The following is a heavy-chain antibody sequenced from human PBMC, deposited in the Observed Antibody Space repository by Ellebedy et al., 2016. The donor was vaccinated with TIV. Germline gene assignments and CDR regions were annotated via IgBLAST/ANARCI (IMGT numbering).Heavy chain of an antibody. CDR2: ISYDGSNK. J-gene: IGHJ2*01. CDR3: AISLEAGHWYFDL. CDR1: GFTFSSYA. V-gene: IGHV3-30*04. D-gene: IGHD6-19*01. Sequence: GGSLRLXXTASGFTFSSYAMHWVRQAPGKGLEWVAVISYDGSNKYYADSVKGRFTISRDNSKNTLYLQMNSLRAEDTAVYYCAISLEAGHWYFDLWGRGTLVTVSS.